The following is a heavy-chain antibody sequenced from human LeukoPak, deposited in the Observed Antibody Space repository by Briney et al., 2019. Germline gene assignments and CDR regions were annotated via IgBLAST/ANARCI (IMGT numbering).Heavy chain of an antibody. CDR1: GGSISSGDYS. D-gene: IGHD4-23*01. Sequence: SETLSLTCTVSGGSISSGDYSWSWIRQPPGKGLEWIGYIYYSGSTNYNPSLKSRVTISVDTSKNQFSLKLSSVTAADTAVYYCARVEWGRGNSGQIDYWGQGTLVTVSS. J-gene: IGHJ4*02. CDR2: IYYSGST. CDR3: ARVEWGRGNSGQIDY. V-gene: IGHV4-61*08.